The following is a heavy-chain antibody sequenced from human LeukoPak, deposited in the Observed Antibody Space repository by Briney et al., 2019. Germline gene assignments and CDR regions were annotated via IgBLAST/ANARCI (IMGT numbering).Heavy chain of an antibody. V-gene: IGHV4-59*08. J-gene: IGHJ3*01. D-gene: IGHD3-22*01. CDR3: ARQPSAIVAFVL. CDR2: IYSSGNT. CDR1: GGSINNYY. Sequence: SETLSLTCVVSGGSINNYYWSWIRQPPGKGLEWIAYIYSSGNTNYNPSFKSRVTVSVDTSKNQLSLRLTSVAAADTAIYYCARQPSAIVAFVLWAQGTMVIVSS.